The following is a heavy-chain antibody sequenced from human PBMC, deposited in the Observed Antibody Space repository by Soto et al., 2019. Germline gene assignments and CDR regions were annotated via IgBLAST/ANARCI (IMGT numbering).Heavy chain of an antibody. CDR2: IIPIFGSA. CDR1: GGTFSNYA. CDR3: AKDGGKGGYFGNWFDP. V-gene: IGHV1-69*15. D-gene: IGHD5-12*01. J-gene: IGHJ5*02. Sequence: QVQLVQSGAEVKKPGSSVKVSCKASGGTFSNYAITCVRPAPGQGLEWLGRIIPIFGSANYAQKFKGRVTITADETTTTAYMELSSLRSDDTAVYYCAKDGGKGGYFGNWFDPWGQGTLVTVSS.